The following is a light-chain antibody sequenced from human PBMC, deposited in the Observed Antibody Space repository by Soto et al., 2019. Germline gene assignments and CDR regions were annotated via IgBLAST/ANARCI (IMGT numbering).Light chain of an antibody. CDR2: KAS. CDR1: QSISSW. Sequence: DIQMTQSPSTLSASVGDRVTITCRASQSISSWLAWYQQKPGKAPKLLIYKASSLESGVPSTFSGSGSGTEFTLTISSLQPDDSATYYCQQYNSYPLTFGQGTKV. CDR3: QQYNSYPLT. J-gene: IGKJ1*01. V-gene: IGKV1-5*03.